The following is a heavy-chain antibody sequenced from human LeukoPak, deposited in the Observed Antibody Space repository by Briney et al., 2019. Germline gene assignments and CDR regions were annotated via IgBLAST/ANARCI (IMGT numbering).Heavy chain of an antibody. V-gene: IGHV4-59*01. Sequence: SETLSLTCTVSGGSISSYYWSWIRQPPGKGLEWIGYIYYSGSTNYNPSLKSRVTISVDTSKNQFSLKLSSVTAADTAVYYCARFGTSSGWYYYYYGMDVWGQGTTVTVSS. CDR3: ARFGTSSGWYYYYYGMDV. D-gene: IGHD6-19*01. J-gene: IGHJ6*02. CDR2: IYYSGST. CDR1: GGSISSYY.